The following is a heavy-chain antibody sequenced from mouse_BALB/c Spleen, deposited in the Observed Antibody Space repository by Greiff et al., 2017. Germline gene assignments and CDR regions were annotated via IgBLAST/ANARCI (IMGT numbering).Heavy chain of an antibody. J-gene: IGHJ4*01. V-gene: IGHV1S41*01. CDR1: GYTFTSYW. CDR2: IAPGSGST. D-gene: IGHD2-4*01. CDR3: ARSYDCDYAMDY. Sequence: DLVKPGASVKLSCKASGYTFTSYWMNWVKQRPGQGLEWIGRIAPGSGSTYYNEMFKGKATLTVDTSSSTAYTQLSSLSSEDSAVYYCARSYDCDYAMDYWGQGTSVTVSS.